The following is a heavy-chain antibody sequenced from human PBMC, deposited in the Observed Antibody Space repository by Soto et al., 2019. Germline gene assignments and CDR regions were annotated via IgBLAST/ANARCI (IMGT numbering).Heavy chain of an antibody. CDR1: GFTFSRYW. CDR3: ARGDRGGFDL. Sequence: PGGSLRLSCAASGFTFSRYWMSWVRQAPGKGLVWVSRVHSDGTTTTYADSVKGRFTISRDNARNTVSLQMSSLRAEDTAIYYCARGDRGGFDLWGHGTVVTVSS. V-gene: IGHV3-74*01. D-gene: IGHD3-10*01. J-gene: IGHJ3*01. CDR2: VHSDGTTT.